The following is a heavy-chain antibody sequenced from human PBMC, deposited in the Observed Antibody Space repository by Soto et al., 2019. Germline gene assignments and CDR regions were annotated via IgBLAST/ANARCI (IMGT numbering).Heavy chain of an antibody. CDR3: ARGYCSGGSCYPNDAFDI. D-gene: IGHD2-15*01. J-gene: IGHJ3*02. V-gene: IGHV3-48*01. CDR2: ISSSSSTI. Sequence: RGSLRLSCAASGFTFSSYSMNWVRQAPGKGLEWVSYISSSSSTIYYADSVKGRFTISRDNAKNSLYLQMNSLRAEDTAVYYCARGYCSGGSCYPNDAFDIWGQGTMVTVSS. CDR1: GFTFSSYS.